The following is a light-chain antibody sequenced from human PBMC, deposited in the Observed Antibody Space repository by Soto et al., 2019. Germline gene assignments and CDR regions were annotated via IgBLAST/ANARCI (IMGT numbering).Light chain of an antibody. Sequence: EIVMTQSPATLSVSPGERVTLSCRASQSVSSNLAWYQHKSGQAPRLLIYGASTRATGIPGRFSGSGSGTEFTLTISSLQSEDFAIYYCQQYNKWPPVTFGQGTRLE. CDR1: QSVSSN. J-gene: IGKJ5*01. V-gene: IGKV3-15*01. CDR2: GAS. CDR3: QQYNKWPPVT.